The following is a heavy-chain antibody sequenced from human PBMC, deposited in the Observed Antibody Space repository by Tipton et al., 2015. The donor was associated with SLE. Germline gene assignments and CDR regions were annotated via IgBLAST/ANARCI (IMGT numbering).Heavy chain of an antibody. J-gene: IGHJ4*02. D-gene: IGHD6-19*01. V-gene: IGHV4-4*09. CDR3: ARQDDSGWDPHFDY. CDR1: GGSISSYY. CDR2: IYTSGST. Sequence: TLSLTCTVSGGSISSYYWSWIRQPPGKGLEWIGYIYTSGSTNYNPSLKSRVTISVDTSKNQFSLKLSSVTAADTAVYYCARQDDSGWDPHFDYWGQGTLVTVSS.